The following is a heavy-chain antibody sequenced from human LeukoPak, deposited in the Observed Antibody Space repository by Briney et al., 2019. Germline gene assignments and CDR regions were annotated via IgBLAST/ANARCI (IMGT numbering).Heavy chain of an antibody. D-gene: IGHD2-2*01. CDR2: ISYSGIT. V-gene: IGHV4-39*07. J-gene: IGHJ4*02. CDR3: ARVNVVVPAASFDY. CDR1: GGSISSSSFY. Sequence: SETLSLTCTVSGGSISSSSFYWGWIRQPPGKGLEWIGSISYSGITYYNPSLKSRLTISVDTSKKQFSLKLSSVTAADTAVYYCARVNVVVPAASFDYWGQGTLVTVSS.